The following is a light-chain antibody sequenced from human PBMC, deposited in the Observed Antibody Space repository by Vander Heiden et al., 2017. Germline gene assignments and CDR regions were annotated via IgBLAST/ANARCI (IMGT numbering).Light chain of an antibody. CDR2: AAS. CDR3: QQSYSTPQT. V-gene: IGKV1-39*01. CDR1: QSISSY. J-gene: IGKJ2*01. Sequence: DIQMTKSPSSLSASVGDRVTITCRASQSISSYLNWYQQKPGKAPKLLIYAASSLQSGVPPRFSGRGSGTDFTLTISSLQPEDFATYYCQQSYSTPQTFGQGTKLEIK.